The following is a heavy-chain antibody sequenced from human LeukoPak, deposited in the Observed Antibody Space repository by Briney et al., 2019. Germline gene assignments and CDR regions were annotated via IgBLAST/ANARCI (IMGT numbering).Heavy chain of an antibody. D-gene: IGHD3-22*01. CDR1: GFTFSSYG. CDR2: ISYDGSNK. Sequence: GGSLRLSCAASGFTFSSYGMHWVRQAPGKGLEWVAVISYDGSNKYYADSVKGRFTISRDNSKNTLYLQMNSLRAEDTAVYYCAKDLGYYDSSGYYDYWGQGTLVTVSS. CDR3: AKDLGYYDSSGYYDY. V-gene: IGHV3-30*18. J-gene: IGHJ4*02.